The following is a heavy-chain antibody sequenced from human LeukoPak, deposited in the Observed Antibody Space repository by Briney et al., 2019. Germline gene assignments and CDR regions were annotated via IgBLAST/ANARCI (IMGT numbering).Heavy chain of an antibody. CDR1: GFTFSSYG. V-gene: IGHV3-30*03. D-gene: IGHD2-15*01. CDR3: AQVNGYCSGGSCPGWFDP. J-gene: IGHJ5*02. CDR2: ISYDGSNK. Sequence: GGSLRLSCAASGFTFSSYGMHWVRQAPGKGLEWVAVISYDGSNKYYADSVKGRFTISRDNSKNTLYLQMNSLRAEDTAVYYCAQVNGYCSGGSCPGWFDPWGQGTLVTVSS.